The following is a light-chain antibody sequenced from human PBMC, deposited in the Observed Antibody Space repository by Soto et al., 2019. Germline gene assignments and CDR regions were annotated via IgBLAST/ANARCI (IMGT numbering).Light chain of an antibody. CDR2: GTS. V-gene: IGKV3-20*01. CDR1: QSVSSSY. Sequence: EIVLTQSPGTLSLYPWGIATLSCRASQSVSSSYLSSYQQKPGQAPRLLIHGTSDRATGIPDRFSGSGSGTDFTLTITSLEPEDFAVYYCQQYGRLPPYTFGQGTRLEIK. CDR3: QQYGRLPPYT. J-gene: IGKJ5*01.